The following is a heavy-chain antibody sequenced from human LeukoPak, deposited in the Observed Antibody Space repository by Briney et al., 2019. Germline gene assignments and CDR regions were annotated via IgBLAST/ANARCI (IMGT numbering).Heavy chain of an antibody. J-gene: IGHJ5*02. D-gene: IGHD5-12*01. CDR1: GFPFSGYW. CDR3: ARSASGYDA. V-gene: IGHV3-74*01. Sequence: GGSLRLSCAASGFPFSGYWMHWVRQAPGKGLVWVSRIDDDGADTTYADSVKGRFTISRDNAKSTLYLQMNSLRVEDTAVYYCARSASGYDAWGQGTLVTVSS. CDR2: IDDDGADT.